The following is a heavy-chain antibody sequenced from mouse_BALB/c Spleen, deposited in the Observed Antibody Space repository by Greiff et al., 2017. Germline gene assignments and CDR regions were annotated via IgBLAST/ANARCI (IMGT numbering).Heavy chain of an antibody. CDR2: INPSTGYT. V-gene: IGHV1-7*01. D-gene: IGHD1-1*01. CDR1: GYTFTSYW. Sequence: QVQLQQSGAELAKPGASVKMSCKASGYTFTSYWMHWVKQRPGQGLEWIGYINPSTGYTEYNQKFKDKATLTADKSSSTAYMQLSSLTSEDSAVYDCARDTTEYYYAMDYWGQGTSVTVSS. J-gene: IGHJ4*01. CDR3: ARDTTEYYYAMDY.